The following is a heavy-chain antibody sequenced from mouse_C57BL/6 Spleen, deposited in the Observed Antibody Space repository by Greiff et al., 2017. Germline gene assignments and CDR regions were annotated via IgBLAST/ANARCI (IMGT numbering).Heavy chain of an antibody. V-gene: IGHV1-4*01. CDR1: GYTFTSYT. CDR2: ISPCSGYT. Sequence: QVQLQQSGAELARPGASVKMSCKASGYTFTSYTMHWVKQRPGQGLEWIGYISPCSGYTKYNQKFKDKATLTANKSSHTVYMKSSSLTSEDSAVYYCAREDFDYWGQGTTLTVSS. CDR3: AREDFDY. J-gene: IGHJ2*01.